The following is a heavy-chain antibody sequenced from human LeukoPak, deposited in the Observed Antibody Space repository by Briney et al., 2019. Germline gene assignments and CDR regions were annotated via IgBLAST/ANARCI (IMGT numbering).Heavy chain of an antibody. J-gene: IGHJ4*02. D-gene: IGHD3-3*02. CDR3: AKDQSFSD. CDR1: GFTFSTFD. CDR2: ISGSGTTT. V-gene: IGHV3-23*01. Sequence: PGGSLRLSCVASGFTFSTFDMSWVSQPPGKGLEWVATISGSGTTTNYADSVKGRFTVSRDIFRNTLYLQMSSLRAEDTAIYYCAKDQSFSDWGQGTLVTVSS.